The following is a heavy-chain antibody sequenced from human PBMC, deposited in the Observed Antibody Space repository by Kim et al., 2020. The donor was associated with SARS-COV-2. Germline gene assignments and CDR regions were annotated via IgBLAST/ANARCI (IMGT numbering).Heavy chain of an antibody. V-gene: IGHV4-59*09. D-gene: IGHD5-12*01. J-gene: IGHJ4*02. CDR3: AGGGDGYNGSFDY. Sequence: NPPPKSRGTKSVETSKSQFSLKLSSVTAADTAVYYCAGGGDGYNGSFDYWGQGTLVTVSS.